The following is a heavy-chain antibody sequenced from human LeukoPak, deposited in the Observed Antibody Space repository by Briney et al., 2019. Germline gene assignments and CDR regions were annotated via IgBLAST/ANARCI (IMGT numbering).Heavy chain of an antibody. CDR2: IIPIFGTA. J-gene: IGHJ3*02. Sequence: ASVKVSCKASGGTFSSYAISWVRQAPGQGLEWMGRIIPIFGTANYAQKFQGRVTITTDEFTSTAYMELSSLRSEDTAVYYCAADRDVVVVADGAFDIWGQGTMVTVSS. CDR1: GGTFSSYA. CDR3: AADRDVVVVADGAFDI. D-gene: IGHD2-15*01. V-gene: IGHV1-69*05.